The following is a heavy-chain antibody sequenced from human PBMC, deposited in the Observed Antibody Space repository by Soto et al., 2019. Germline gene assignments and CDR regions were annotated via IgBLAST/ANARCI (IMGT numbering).Heavy chain of an antibody. CDR2: IYHSGSP. CDR3: ARVPSP. CDR1: GGSIISGGYS. V-gene: IGHV4-30-2*01. Sequence: PSETLSLTCAVSGGSIISGGYSWSWIRQPPGKGLEWIGYIYHSGSPYYNPSLKSRVTISVDRSKNQFSLKLSSVTAADTAVYYCARVPSPWGQGTLVTVSS. J-gene: IGHJ5*02.